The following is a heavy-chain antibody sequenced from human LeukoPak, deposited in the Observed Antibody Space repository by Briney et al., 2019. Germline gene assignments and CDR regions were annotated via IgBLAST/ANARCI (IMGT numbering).Heavy chain of an antibody. V-gene: IGHV6-1*01. CDR1: GDSVSSNSAA. D-gene: IGHD1-26*01. CDR3: ARDKPEDSGSYRGFDY. Sequence: SQTLSLTCAISGDSVSSNSAAWNWIRQSPSRGLEWLGRTYYRSKWYNDYAVSVKSRITINPDTSKNQFSLPLNSVTPEDTAVYYCARDKPEDSGSYRGFDYWGQGTLVTVSS. CDR2: TYYRSKWYN. J-gene: IGHJ4*02.